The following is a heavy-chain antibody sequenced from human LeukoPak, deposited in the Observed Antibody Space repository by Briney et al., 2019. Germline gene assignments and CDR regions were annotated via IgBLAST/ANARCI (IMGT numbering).Heavy chain of an antibody. CDR2: ISAYNGNT. J-gene: IGHJ4*02. Sequence: ASVKVSCKASGYTFTSYGISWERQAPGQGLEWMGWISAYNGNTNYAQKLQGRVTMTTDTSTCTAYMELRSLRSDDTAVYYCARDGYYYGSGSYYSFDYWGQGTLVTVSS. D-gene: IGHD3-10*01. CDR3: ARDGYYYGSGSYYSFDY. CDR1: GYTFTSYG. V-gene: IGHV1-18*01.